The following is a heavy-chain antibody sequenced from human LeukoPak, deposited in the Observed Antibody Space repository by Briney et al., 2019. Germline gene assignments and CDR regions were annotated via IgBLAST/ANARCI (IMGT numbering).Heavy chain of an antibody. CDR2: TNWDGAST. V-gene: IGHV3-20*04. CDR3: GRVYCSTTSCYDYYDYYMDV. Sequence: EGSLRLSCAASGFRFDDYGMSWVRHVPGKGLEWVSGTNWDGASTGYADSVKGRFTISRDNVKNFLYLQMNSLRVEDTALYFCGRVYCSTTSCYDYYDYYMDVWGKGTTVTVSS. J-gene: IGHJ6*03. CDR1: GFRFDDYG. D-gene: IGHD2-2*01.